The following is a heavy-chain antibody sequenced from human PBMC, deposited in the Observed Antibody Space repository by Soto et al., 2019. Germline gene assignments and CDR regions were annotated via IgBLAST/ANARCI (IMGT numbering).Heavy chain of an antibody. CDR3: ARDWYNVILSVPIAKYNYALDV. CDR2: ISSRSDTL. V-gene: IGHV3-48*02. D-gene: IGHD1-20*01. CDR1: GVTFSAYS. Sequence: GGSLRLSCEGSGVTFSAYSMNWVRQAPGKGLEWVSYISSRSDTLYYADSVKCRFTISRDNSKNSVYLQLNYLRDEDTAVYYCARDWYNVILSVPIAKYNYALDVWGQGTPVTVSS. J-gene: IGHJ6*02.